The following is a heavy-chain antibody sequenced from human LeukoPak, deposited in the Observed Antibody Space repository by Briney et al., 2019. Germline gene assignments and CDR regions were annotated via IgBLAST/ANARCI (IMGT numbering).Heavy chain of an antibody. J-gene: IGHJ4*02. V-gene: IGHV3-48*01. Sequence: GGSLRLSCAASGFTFSSYSMNWVRQAPGKGLEWVSYISSSSSTIYYADSVKGRFTISRDNAKNSLYLQMNSLRAEDTAVYYCARESIAAAGADFDYWGQGTLVTVSS. CDR3: ARESIAAAGADFDY. D-gene: IGHD6-13*01. CDR1: GFTFSSYS. CDR2: ISSSSSTI.